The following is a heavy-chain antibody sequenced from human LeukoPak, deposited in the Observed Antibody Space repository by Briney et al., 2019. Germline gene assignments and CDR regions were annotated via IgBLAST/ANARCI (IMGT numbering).Heavy chain of an antibody. CDR3: ICLTDPFDY. CDR1: GFTFGAHS. Sequence: GGSLRLSCTGSGFTFGAHSMAWVRQAPGKGPEWVGFIRGKAYGGATGYTASVKGRFTISRDDSKSIVYLQMNSQRTEDTAVYYCICLTDPFDYWGQGSLVTVSS. J-gene: IGHJ4*02. CDR2: IRGKAYGGAT. V-gene: IGHV3-49*04.